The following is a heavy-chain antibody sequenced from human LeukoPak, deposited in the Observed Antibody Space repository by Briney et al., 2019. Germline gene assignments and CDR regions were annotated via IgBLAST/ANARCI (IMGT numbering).Heavy chain of an antibody. Sequence: ASVKLSCKASGYTFTGYYMHWVRQAPGPGLEWMGWINPNSGGTNYAQKFQGRVTMTRDTSISTAYMELSRLRSDDTAVYYCATPQVAATPGWFDPWGQGTLVTVSS. V-gene: IGHV1-2*02. D-gene: IGHD2-15*01. CDR1: GYTFTGYY. CDR3: ATPQVAATPGWFDP. CDR2: INPNSGGT. J-gene: IGHJ5*02.